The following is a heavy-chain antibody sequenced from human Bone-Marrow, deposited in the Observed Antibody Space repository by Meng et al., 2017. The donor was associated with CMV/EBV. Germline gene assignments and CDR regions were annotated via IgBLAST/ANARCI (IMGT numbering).Heavy chain of an antibody. CDR1: GYTFTTYD. CDR3: ARGPLISGY. V-gene: IGHV1-2*02. CDR2: INPNSGGT. Sequence: ASVKVSCKASGYTFTTYDINWVRQATGQGLEWMGWINPNSGGTNYAQKFQGRVTMTRDTSISTAYMELSRLRSDDTAVYYCARGPLISGYWGQGTLDTVSS. J-gene: IGHJ4*02.